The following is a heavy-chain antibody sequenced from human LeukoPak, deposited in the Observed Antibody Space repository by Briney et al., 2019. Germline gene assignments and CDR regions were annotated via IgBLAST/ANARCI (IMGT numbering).Heavy chain of an antibody. V-gene: IGHV1-69*01. CDR1: GGTLSRYT. D-gene: IGHD3-22*01. J-gene: IGHJ4*02. CDR2: IIPMFGGT. CDR3: ATDASIYDSRGYYYLW. Sequence: AVKVSCKASGGTLSRYTISWVRQAPGQGRECRGGIIPMFGGTNYAQKFQSRLTITADESSTTAYMELSGLRSEDTAVYYCATDASIYDSRGYYYLWWGQGTLVTVSS.